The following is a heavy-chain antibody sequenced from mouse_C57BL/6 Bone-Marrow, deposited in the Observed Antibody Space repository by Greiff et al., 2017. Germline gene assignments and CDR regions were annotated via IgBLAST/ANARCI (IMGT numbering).Heavy chain of an antibody. CDR3: ARGFIRDY. J-gene: IGHJ2*01. V-gene: IGHV1-75*01. Sequence: VKLQQSGPELVKPGASVKISCKASGYTFTDYYINWVKQRPGQGLEWIGWIFPGSGSTYYNEKFKGKATLTVDKSSSTASMLLSSLTSEDSAVYFCARGFIRDYWGQGTTLTVSS. CDR2: IFPGSGST. CDR1: GYTFTDYY. D-gene: IGHD1-1*01.